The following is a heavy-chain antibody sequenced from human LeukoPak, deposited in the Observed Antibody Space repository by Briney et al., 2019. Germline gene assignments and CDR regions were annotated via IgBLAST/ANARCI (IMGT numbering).Heavy chain of an antibody. Sequence: SVKVSCKASGGTFSSYAISWVRQAPGQGLEWMGRIIPILGIANYAQEFQGRVTITADKSTSTAYMELSSLRSEDTAVYYCARDPYDILTGYYGHFDYWGQGTLVTVSS. CDR3: ARDPYDILTGYYGHFDY. D-gene: IGHD3-9*01. CDR1: GGTFSSYA. CDR2: IIPILGIA. J-gene: IGHJ4*02. V-gene: IGHV1-69*04.